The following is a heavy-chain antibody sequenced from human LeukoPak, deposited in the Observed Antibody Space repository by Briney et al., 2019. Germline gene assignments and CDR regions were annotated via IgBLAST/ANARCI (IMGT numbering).Heavy chain of an antibody. CDR3: ASTIQLGEYYYDSSGYYGY. CDR1: GYTFTSYG. J-gene: IGHJ4*02. Sequence: ASVKVSCKASGYTFTSYGISWVRQAPGQGLEWMGWISAYNGNTNYAQKLQGRVTMTTDTSTSTAYMELRSLRSDDTAVYYCASTIQLGEYYYDSSGYYGYWGQGTLVTVSS. D-gene: IGHD3-22*01. V-gene: IGHV1-18*01. CDR2: ISAYNGNT.